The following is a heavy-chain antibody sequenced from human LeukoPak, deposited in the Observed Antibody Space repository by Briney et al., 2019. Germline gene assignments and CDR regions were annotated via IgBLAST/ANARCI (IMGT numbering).Heavy chain of an antibody. Sequence: PSETLSLTCTVYRASISSYYWSWVRQPPGEGLEWIGYIYYSGSTRYNPSLKSRVTISVDTSKNQFSLKLSSVTAADTAVYYCARLGISRFPSNCFDPWGQGTLVTVSS. CDR2: IYYSGST. CDR3: ARLGISRFPSNCFDP. V-gene: IGHV4-59*01. J-gene: IGHJ5*02. CDR1: RASISSYY. D-gene: IGHD3-3*01.